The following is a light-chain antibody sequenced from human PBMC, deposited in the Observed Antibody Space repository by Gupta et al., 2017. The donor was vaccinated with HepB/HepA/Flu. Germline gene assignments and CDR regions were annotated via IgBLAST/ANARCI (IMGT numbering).Light chain of an antibody. J-gene: IGLJ2*01. CDR2: GNT. Sequence: QSVLTQPPSVSGTPGQTVTIPCHASSSIIGPDYDIHWYQQLPGAAPKLLIHGNTRRPSGVPDRFSGSKSGNTATLVITGLQAEDEAYYYCQTYDNNLSGAFGGGTKLTVL. CDR3: QTYDNNLSGA. V-gene: IGLV1-40*01. CDR1: SSIIGPDYD.